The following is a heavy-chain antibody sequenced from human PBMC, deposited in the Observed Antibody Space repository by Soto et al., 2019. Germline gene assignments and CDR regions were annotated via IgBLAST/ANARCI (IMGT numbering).Heavy chain of an antibody. CDR1: GGTFSSYA. CDR2: IIPIFGTA. D-gene: IGHD3-22*01. CDR3: ARSKDYYDSSGYSCDY. V-gene: IGHV1-69*06. J-gene: IGHJ4*02. Sequence: QVQLVQSGAEVKKPGSSVKVSCKASGGTFSSYAISWVRQAPGQGLEWMGGIIPIFGTANYAQKFQGRVTITADKSTSTAYMELSSLRSEDTAAYYCARSKDYYDSSGYSCDYWGQGTLVTVSS.